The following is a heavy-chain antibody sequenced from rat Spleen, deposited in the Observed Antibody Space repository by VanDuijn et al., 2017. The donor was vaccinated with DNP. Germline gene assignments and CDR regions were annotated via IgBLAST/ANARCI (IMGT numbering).Heavy chain of an antibody. CDR1: GFSLTDYS. CDR2: ISSGGST. V-gene: IGHV2-6*01. J-gene: IGHJ3*01. D-gene: IGHD1-11*01. Sequence: QVQLKESGPGMVQPSQTLSLTCTVSGFSLTDYSVYWVRQPPGKVLEWIAAISSGGSTYYNSALKSRLSISSDTSKSQVFLKMNSLQTEDTAMYFCARWEGINAYWGQGTLVTVSS. CDR3: ARWEGINAY.